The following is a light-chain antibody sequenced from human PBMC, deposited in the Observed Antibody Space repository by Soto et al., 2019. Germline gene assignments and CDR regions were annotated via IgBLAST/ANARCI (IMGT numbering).Light chain of an antibody. Sequence: EIVFTQSPGTLSLSPGERATLFCRAIQSVSNNYLAWYQQKPGQAPRLLIYGASTRATGIPARFSGSGSGTEFTLTISSLQSEDFAVYYCQQYNNWPPITFGQGTRLEIK. CDR3: QQYNNWPPIT. V-gene: IGKV3-15*01. CDR1: QSVSNN. J-gene: IGKJ5*01. CDR2: GAS.